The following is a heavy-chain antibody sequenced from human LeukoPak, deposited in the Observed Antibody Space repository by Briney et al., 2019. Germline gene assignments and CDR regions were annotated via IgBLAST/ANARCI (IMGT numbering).Heavy chain of an antibody. V-gene: IGHV3-21*01. Sequence: GWSLRLSCAASGLTFNNSGMLWVRQAPGKGLEWVSSISSSSTYIYYADSVKGRFTISRDNAKKSLYLQMNSLRAEDTAVYYCAREYTALGFDYWGQGTLVTVSS. CDR3: AREYTALGFDY. D-gene: IGHD5-18*01. CDR2: ISSSSTYI. J-gene: IGHJ4*02. CDR1: GLTFNNSG.